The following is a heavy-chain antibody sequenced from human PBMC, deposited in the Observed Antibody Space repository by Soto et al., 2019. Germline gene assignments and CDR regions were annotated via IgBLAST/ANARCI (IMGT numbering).Heavy chain of an antibody. CDR1: GFTFSSYS. J-gene: IGHJ6*02. D-gene: IGHD4-17*01. CDR2: ISSSSSYI. V-gene: IGHV3-21*01. Sequence: VQLVESGGGLVKPGGSLRLSCAASGFTFSSYSMNWVRQAPGKGLEWVSSISSSSSYIYYADSVKGRFTISRDNAKHSLYLQMNSLRAEDTAVYYCARGYGDYKSNYYYGMDVWGQGTTVTVSS. CDR3: ARGYGDYKSNYYYGMDV.